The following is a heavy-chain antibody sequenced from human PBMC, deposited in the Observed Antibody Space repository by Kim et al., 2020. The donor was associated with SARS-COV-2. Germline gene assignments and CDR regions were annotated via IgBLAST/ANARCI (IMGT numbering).Heavy chain of an antibody. CDR1: GFTFSSYA. J-gene: IGHJ4*02. V-gene: IGHV3-23*01. D-gene: IGHD3-22*01. CDR3: ANLESAIVVVISLGY. Sequence: GGSLRLSCAASGFTFSSYAMSWVRQAPGKGLEWVSAISGSGGSTYYADSVKVRFTISRDNSKNTLYLQMNSLRAEDTAVYYCANLESAIVVVISLGYWGQGTLVTVSS. CDR2: ISGSGGST.